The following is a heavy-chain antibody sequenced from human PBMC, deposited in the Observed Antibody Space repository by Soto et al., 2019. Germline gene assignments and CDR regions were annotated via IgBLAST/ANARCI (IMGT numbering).Heavy chain of an antibody. CDR1: GFTFSSYA. CDR3: ARGHGGHAFDI. V-gene: IGHV3-30-3*01. CDR2: ISYDGSNK. J-gene: IGHJ3*02. D-gene: IGHD3-16*01. Sequence: PGGSLRLSCAASGFTFSSYAMHWVRQAPGKGLEWVAVISYDGSNKYYADSVKGRFTISRDNSKNTLYLQMNSLRAEDTAVYYCARGHGGHAFDIWGQRTMVTGSS.